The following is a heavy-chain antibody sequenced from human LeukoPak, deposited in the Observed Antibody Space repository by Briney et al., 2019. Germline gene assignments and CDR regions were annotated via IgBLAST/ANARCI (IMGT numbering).Heavy chain of an antibody. V-gene: IGHV4-34*01. Sequence: PSETLSLTCAVYGGSFSGYNWSWIRQPPGKGLEWIGKINHSGSTNYNPSLKSRVTISVDTSKNQLSLKLSSVTAADTAVYYCARAPEVVSRGYYFDYWGQGTLVTVSS. D-gene: IGHD5-12*01. CDR2: INHSGST. CDR1: GGSFSGYN. CDR3: ARAPEVVSRGYYFDY. J-gene: IGHJ4*02.